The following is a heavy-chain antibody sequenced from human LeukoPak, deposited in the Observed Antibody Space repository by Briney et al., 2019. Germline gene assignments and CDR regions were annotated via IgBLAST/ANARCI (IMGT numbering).Heavy chain of an antibody. CDR1: GFTFSSYG. CDR3: AKDRDSSGYRFDY. CDR2: ISYDGSNK. D-gene: IGHD3-22*01. Sequence: TGGSLRLSCAASGFTFSSYGMHWVRQVPGKGLEWVAVISYDGSNKYYAASVKGRFTISRDNSKNTLYLQMNSLRAEDTAVYYCAKDRDSSGYRFDYWGQGTLVTVSS. V-gene: IGHV3-30*18. J-gene: IGHJ4*02.